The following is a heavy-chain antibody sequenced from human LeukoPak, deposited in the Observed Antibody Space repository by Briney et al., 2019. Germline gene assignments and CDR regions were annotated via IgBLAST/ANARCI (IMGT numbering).Heavy chain of an antibody. CDR1: GGSISSSSYY. CDR3: ASSDYSSRSFDP. J-gene: IGHJ5*02. Sequence: SSETLSLTCTVSGGSISSSSYYWGWIRQPPGKGLEWIGSIYYSGSTYYNPSLRSRVTISVDTSKNQFSLKLSSVTAADTAVYYCASSDYSSRSFDPWGQGTLVTVSS. V-gene: IGHV4-39*07. CDR2: IYYSGST. D-gene: IGHD6-13*01.